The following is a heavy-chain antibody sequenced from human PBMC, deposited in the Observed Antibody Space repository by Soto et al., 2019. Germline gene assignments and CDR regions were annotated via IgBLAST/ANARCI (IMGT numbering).Heavy chain of an antibody. CDR3: ARGAWVVVVPAAHYGMDV. J-gene: IGHJ6*02. Sequence: PSETLSLTCTVSGGSIRSYYWSWIRQPPGKGLEWIGYIYYSGSTNYNPSLKSRVTISVDTSKNQFSLKLSSVTAADTAVYYCARGAWVVVVPAAHYGMDVSGQGTTVTVSS. CDR1: GGSIRSYY. V-gene: IGHV4-59*01. D-gene: IGHD2-2*01. CDR2: IYYSGST.